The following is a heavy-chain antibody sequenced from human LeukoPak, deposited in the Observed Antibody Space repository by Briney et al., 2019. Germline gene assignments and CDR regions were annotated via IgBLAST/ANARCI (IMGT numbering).Heavy chain of an antibody. CDR3: AKDPSDRSGWYSYYFDY. J-gene: IGHJ4*02. Sequence: ASVKVSCKASGYTFTSYDINWVRQATGQGLEWMGWMNPNSGNTGYAQKFQGRVTMTRNTSISTAYMELSSLRAEDTAVYYCAKDPSDRSGWYSYYFDYWGQGTLVTVSS. D-gene: IGHD6-19*01. CDR1: GYTFTSYD. CDR2: MNPNSGNT. V-gene: IGHV1-8*01.